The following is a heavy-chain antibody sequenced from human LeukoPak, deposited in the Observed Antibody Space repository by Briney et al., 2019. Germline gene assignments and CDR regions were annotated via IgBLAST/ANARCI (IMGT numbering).Heavy chain of an antibody. J-gene: IGHJ6*03. CDR1: GGSISSSSYY. V-gene: IGHV4-39*01. D-gene: IGHD6-6*01. CDR3: ASPPPYSSSPQHPYYMDV. CDR2: IYYSGST. Sequence: PSETLSLTCTVSGGSISSSSYYWGWIRQPPGKGLEWIGSIYYSGSTYYNPSLKSRVTISVDTSKNQFSLKLSSVTAADTAVYYCASPPPYSSSPQHPYYMDVWGKGTTVTVSS.